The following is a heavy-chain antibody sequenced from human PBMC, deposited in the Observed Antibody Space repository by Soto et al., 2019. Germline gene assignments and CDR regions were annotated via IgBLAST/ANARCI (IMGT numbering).Heavy chain of an antibody. V-gene: IGHV3-33*01. J-gene: IGHJ4*02. CDR3: TRRRLVGATALDY. Sequence: QVQLVESGGGVVQPGRSLRLSCAASGFNFKNYGVEWVRQTPGKGLQWVASIWYDGSNNDHADSRFSISRDNSKSMVYLQMNSLRPEDTAVYYCTRRRLVGATALDYWGQGTLVTVSS. CDR1: GFNFKNYG. D-gene: IGHD1-26*01. CDR2: IWYDGSNN.